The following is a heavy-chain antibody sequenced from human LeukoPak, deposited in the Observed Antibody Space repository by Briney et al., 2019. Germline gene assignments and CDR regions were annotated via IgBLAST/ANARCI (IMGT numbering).Heavy chain of an antibody. CDR3: SRDMTRDSSGYFFRGFDY. CDR1: GGSISSGGYY. Sequence: PSQTLSLTCTVSGGSISSGGYYWSWIRQHPGKGLEWIGYIYYSGSTYYNPSLKSRVTISVDTSKNQFSLKLSSVTAADTAVYYCSRDMTRDSSGYFFRGFDYWGQGTLVTVSS. CDR2: IYYSGST. V-gene: IGHV4-31*03. D-gene: IGHD3-22*01. J-gene: IGHJ4*02.